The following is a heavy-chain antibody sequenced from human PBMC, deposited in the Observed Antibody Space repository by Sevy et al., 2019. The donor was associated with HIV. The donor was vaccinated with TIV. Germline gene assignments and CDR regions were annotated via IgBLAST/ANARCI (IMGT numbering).Heavy chain of an antibody. V-gene: IGHV3-30*18. Sequence: GGSLRLSCAASGFIFNNYDMYWIRQAPGKGLEWVATVSYDGADKDYADIVKGRLTISKDSSRSRLYLQMSSLRPEDTGVYFCAKDMVDCSGGTCYSGAVSPFESWGQGTLVTVSS. CDR2: VSYDGADK. D-gene: IGHD2-15*01. J-gene: IGHJ4*02. CDR3: AKDMVDCSGGTCYSGAVSPFES. CDR1: GFIFNNYD.